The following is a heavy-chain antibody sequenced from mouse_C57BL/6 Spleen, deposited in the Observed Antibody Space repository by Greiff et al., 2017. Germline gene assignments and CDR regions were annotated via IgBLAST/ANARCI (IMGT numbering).Heavy chain of an antibody. Sequence: QVQLQQPGAELVKPGASVKMSCKASGYTFTSYWITWVKQRPGQGLEWIGDIYPGSGSTNYNEKFKSKATLTVDTSSSTAYMQHSSLTSEDSAVYYCARQIYYYSISKTDYWGQGTTLTVSS. J-gene: IGHJ2*01. D-gene: IGHD1-1*01. CDR1: GYTFTSYW. V-gene: IGHV1-55*01. CDR2: IYPGSGST. CDR3: ARQIYYYSISKTDY.